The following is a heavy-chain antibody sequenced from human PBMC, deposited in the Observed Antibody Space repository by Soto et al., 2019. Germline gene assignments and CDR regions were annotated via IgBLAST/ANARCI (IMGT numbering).Heavy chain of an antibody. CDR1: GFTFSSYA. D-gene: IGHD6-6*01. Sequence: GGSLRLSCAASGFTFSSYAMSWVRQAPGKGLEWVSAISGSGGSTYYADSVKGRFTISRDNSKNTLYLQMNSLRAEDTAVYYCAKIPSDTYIAARRDVNFDYWGQGTLVTVSS. CDR3: AKIPSDTYIAARRDVNFDY. CDR2: ISGSGGST. J-gene: IGHJ4*02. V-gene: IGHV3-23*01.